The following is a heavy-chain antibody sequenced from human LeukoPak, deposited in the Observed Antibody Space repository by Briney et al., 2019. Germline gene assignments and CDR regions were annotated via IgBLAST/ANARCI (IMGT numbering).Heavy chain of an antibody. V-gene: IGHV4-31*03. D-gene: IGHD3-9*01. Sequence: NPSETLSLTCTVSGGSISSGGYYWSWIRQHPGKGLEWIGYIYYSGSTYYNPSLKSRVTISVDTSKNQFSLKLSSVTAADTAVYYCARGFERYFDWLRYNWFDPWGQGTLVTVSS. CDR2: IYYSGST. J-gene: IGHJ5*02. CDR1: GGSISSGGYY. CDR3: ARGFERYFDWLRYNWFDP.